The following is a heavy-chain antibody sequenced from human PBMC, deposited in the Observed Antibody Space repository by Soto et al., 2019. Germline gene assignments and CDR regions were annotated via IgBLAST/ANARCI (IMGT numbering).Heavy chain of an antibody. Sequence: QVQLVESGGGVVQPGRSLRLSCAASGFTFSSYAMHWVRQAPGKGLEWVAVISYDGSNKYYADSVKGRFTISRDNSKNRLYLQMNSLRAEDTAGYYCARVPSSSGRAHFDYWGQGTLVTVSS. J-gene: IGHJ4*02. CDR2: ISYDGSNK. CDR1: GFTFSSYA. CDR3: ARVPSSSGRAHFDY. V-gene: IGHV3-30*14. D-gene: IGHD2-15*01.